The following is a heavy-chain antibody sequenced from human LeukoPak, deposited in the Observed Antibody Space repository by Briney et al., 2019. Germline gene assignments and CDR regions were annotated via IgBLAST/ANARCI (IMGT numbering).Heavy chain of an antibody. Sequence: GGSLRLSCAASGFTFSSYWMSWVRQAPGKGLEWVSAISGSGGSTYYADSVKGRFTISRDNSKNTLYLQMNSLRAEDTAVYYCAKDKAVEMATMFDYWGQGTLVTVSS. D-gene: IGHD5-24*01. CDR3: AKDKAVEMATMFDY. CDR2: ISGSGGST. CDR1: GFTFSSYW. J-gene: IGHJ4*02. V-gene: IGHV3-23*01.